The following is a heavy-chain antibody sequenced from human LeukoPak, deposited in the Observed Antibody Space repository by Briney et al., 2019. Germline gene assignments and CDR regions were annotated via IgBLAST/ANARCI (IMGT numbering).Heavy chain of an antibody. CDR1: GESFSDHY. J-gene: IGHJ3*02. Sequence: ETLSLTCAVYGESFSDHYWSWVRQAPGKGLEWVSSISSSSSYIYYADSVKGRFTISRDNAKNSLYLQMNSLRAEDTAVYYCARDLRWELLSVNAFDIWGQGTMVTVSS. V-gene: IGHV3-21*01. D-gene: IGHD1-26*01. CDR3: ARDLRWELLSVNAFDI. CDR2: ISSSSSYI.